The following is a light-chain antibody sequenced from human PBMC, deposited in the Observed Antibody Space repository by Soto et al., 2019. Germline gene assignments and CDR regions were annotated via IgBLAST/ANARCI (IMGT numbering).Light chain of an antibody. J-gene: IGKJ1*01. CDR2: GAS. CDR3: QQYGTSPRT. CDR1: QSVLSSY. V-gene: IGKV3-20*01. Sequence: DIVLTQSPGTLSLSPGDRATLSCRASQSVLSSYFAWYQQRPGQAPRLLIFGASSRAAGIPDRFSGSGSGTDFTLIINRLEPEDFAVCYCQQYGTSPRTFGQGTKVDIK.